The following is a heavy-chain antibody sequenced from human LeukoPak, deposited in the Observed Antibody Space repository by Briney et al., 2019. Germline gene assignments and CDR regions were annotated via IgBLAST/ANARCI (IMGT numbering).Heavy chain of an antibody. CDR2: IYHSGST. Sequence: SETLSLTCAVSGGSISSGGYSWSWIWQPPGKGLEWIGYIYHSGSTYYNPTLKSRVTISVDRSKNQFSLKLSSVTAADTAVYYCARSSWYTGGYYFDYWGQGTLVTVSS. D-gene: IGHD2-2*02. CDR3: ARSSWYTGGYYFDY. V-gene: IGHV4-30-2*01. CDR1: GGSISSGGYS. J-gene: IGHJ4*02.